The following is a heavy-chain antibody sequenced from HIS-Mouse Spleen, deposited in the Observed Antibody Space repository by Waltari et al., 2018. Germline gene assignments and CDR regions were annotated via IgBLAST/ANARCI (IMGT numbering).Heavy chain of an antibody. D-gene: IGHD4-4*01. CDR3: ARGYSNYVPYFDY. V-gene: IGHV3-13*01. Sequence: EVQLVESGGGLVQPGGSLRLSCAASGFTFSSYDMHWVRQATGKGLEWVSAIGTAGDTYYPGSGKGRFTISRENAKNSLYLQMNSLRAGDTAVYYCARGYSNYVPYFDYWGQGTLVTVSS. J-gene: IGHJ4*02. CDR2: IGTAGDT. CDR1: GFTFSSYD.